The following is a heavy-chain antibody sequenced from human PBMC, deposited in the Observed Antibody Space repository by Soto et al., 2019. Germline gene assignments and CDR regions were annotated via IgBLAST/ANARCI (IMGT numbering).Heavy chain of an antibody. CDR2: INPNSGGT. CDR1: GYTFTGYY. J-gene: IGHJ6*02. CDR3: ARLSGYYYGMDV. D-gene: IGHD3-3*01. Sequence: ASVKVSCKASGYTFTGYYMHWVRQAPGQGLEWMGWINPNSGGTNYAQKFQGRVTMTRDTSISTAYMELSRLRSDDTAVYYCARLSGYYYGMDVWGQGTTVTVSS. V-gene: IGHV1-2*02.